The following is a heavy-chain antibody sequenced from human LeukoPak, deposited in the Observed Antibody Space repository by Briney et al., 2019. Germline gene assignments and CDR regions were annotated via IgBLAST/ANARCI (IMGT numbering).Heavy chain of an antibody. CDR1: GFTFGGYW. CDR2: IQPDGSDK. CDR3: ARGLGWFDP. V-gene: IGHV3-7*04. J-gene: IGHJ5*02. Sequence: GGSLRLSCAASGFTFGGYWMSWLRQRPGKGLEWVANIQPDGSDKNYVDSVKGRFTISRDNAEKSPYLQMNSLRAEDTALYYCARGLGWFDPLGQGTLVTVSP.